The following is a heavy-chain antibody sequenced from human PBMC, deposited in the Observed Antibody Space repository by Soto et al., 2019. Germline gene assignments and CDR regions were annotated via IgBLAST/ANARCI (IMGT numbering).Heavy chain of an antibody. J-gene: IGHJ3*02. D-gene: IGHD2-15*01. CDR3: ARDRILTPDAFDI. CDR1: GFTFSSYS. Sequence: EVQLVESGGGLVKPGGSLRLSCAASGFTFSSYSMNWVRQAPGKGLEWVSSISSTSSYIYYADSVKGRFTISRDNAKNSLYMQMKSLRAEDTAVYYCARDRILTPDAFDIWGQGTVVTVSS. CDR2: ISSTSSYI. V-gene: IGHV3-21*01.